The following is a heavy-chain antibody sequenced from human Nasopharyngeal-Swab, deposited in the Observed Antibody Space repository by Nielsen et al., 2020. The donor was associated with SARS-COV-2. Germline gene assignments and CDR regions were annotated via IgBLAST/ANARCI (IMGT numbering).Heavy chain of an antibody. Sequence: GSLRLSCAVYGGSFSGYYWSWIRQPPGKGLEWIGEINHSGSTNYNPSLKSRVTISVDTSKNQFSLKLSSVTAADTAVYYCARGRAPLDYWGQGTLVTASS. CDR2: INHSGST. J-gene: IGHJ4*02. CDR1: GGSFSGYY. CDR3: ARGRAPLDY. V-gene: IGHV4-34*01.